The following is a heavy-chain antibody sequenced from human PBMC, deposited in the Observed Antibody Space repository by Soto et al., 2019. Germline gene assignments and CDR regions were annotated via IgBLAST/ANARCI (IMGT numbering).Heavy chain of an antibody. V-gene: IGHV4-34*01. CDR2: INHSGST. CDR3: ARGRYDILIRMRRGMDV. Sequence: QVQLQQWGAGLLKPSETLSLTCAVYGGSFSGYYWSWIRQPPGKGLEWIGEINHSGSTNYNPSLKSRVTISVETSKNQFSLKLSSVTAADTAVYYCARGRYDILIRMRRGMDVWGQGTTVTVSS. D-gene: IGHD3-9*01. J-gene: IGHJ6*02. CDR1: GGSFSGYY.